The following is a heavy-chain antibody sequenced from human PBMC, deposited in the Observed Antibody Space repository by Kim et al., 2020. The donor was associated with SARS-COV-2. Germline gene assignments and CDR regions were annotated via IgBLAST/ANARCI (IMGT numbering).Heavy chain of an antibody. CDR3: ATVDPGYSSGWTGDY. CDR1: GFTFSSYW. V-gene: IGHV3-74*01. J-gene: IGHJ4*02. D-gene: IGHD6-19*01. Sequence: GGSLRLSCAASGFTFSSYWMHWVRQAPGKGLVWVSRINSDGSSTSYADSVKGRFTISRDNAKNTLYLQMNSLRAEDTAVYYCATVDPGYSSGWTGDYWGQGTLVTVSS. CDR2: INSDGSST.